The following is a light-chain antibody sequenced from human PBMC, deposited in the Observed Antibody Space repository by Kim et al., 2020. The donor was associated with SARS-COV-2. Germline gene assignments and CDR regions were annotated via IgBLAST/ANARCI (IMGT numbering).Light chain of an antibody. CDR2: GAS. V-gene: IGKV3-15*01. CDR3: QQYYTWPYT. CDR1: QYVGTN. Sequence: EIVMTQSPATLSVSPGERATLSYRASQYVGTNLAWYQQKPGQAPRVLIYGASIGATGLPARFSGSGSGAEFTLTISSLQSEDFAVYYCQQYYTWPYTFGQGTKLEI. J-gene: IGKJ2*01.